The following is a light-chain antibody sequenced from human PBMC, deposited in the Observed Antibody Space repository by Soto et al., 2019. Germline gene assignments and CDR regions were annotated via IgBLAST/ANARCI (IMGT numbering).Light chain of an antibody. Sequence: DIQTTQSPSSLSASVGDRVTITCRASQSISSYLNWYQQKPGKAPKLLIYAASSLQSGVPSRFSGSGSGTDFTLTISSLQPEDFATYYCQQSYSTPQTFGQGTKVDI. J-gene: IGKJ1*01. CDR2: AAS. CDR1: QSISSY. CDR3: QQSYSTPQT. V-gene: IGKV1-39*01.